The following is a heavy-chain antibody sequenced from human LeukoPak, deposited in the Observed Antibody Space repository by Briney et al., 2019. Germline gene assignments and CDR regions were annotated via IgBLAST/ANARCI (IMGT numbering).Heavy chain of an antibody. V-gene: IGHV4-34*01. CDR1: GGSFSGYY. J-gene: IGHJ3*02. CDR3: ARDLGGSDAFDI. D-gene: IGHD7-27*01. CDR2: INHSGST. Sequence: SETLSLTCAVYGGSFSGYYWSWIRQPPGKGLEWIGEINHSGSTNYNPSLKSRVTISVDTSKNQFSLKLSSVTAADTAVYYCARDLGGSDAFDIWGQGTMVTVSS.